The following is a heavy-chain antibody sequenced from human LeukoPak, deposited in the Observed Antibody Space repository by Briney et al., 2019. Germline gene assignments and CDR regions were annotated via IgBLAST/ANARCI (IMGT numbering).Heavy chain of an antibody. CDR1: GYTFSSYG. CDR2: ISVINSGNT. J-gene: IGHJ3*02. CDR3: SREFPFCGADCFSGVFDI. Sequence: ASVKVSCTASGYTFSSYGINWVRQAPGQGLEWMGWISVINSGNTRYAQNFQGRLTMTTDTSTTTAYMELRSLRSDDTAVYYCSREFPFCGADCFSGVFDIWGQGTMVTV. V-gene: IGHV1-18*01. D-gene: IGHD2-21*02.